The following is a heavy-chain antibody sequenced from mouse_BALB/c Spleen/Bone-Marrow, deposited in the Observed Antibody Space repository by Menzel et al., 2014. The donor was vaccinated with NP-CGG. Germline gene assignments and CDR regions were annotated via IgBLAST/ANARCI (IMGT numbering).Heavy chain of an antibody. CDR1: GFNIKDTY. J-gene: IGHJ4*01. D-gene: IGHD2-1*01. V-gene: IGHV14-3*02. CDR3: ARYGNGLMGY. CDR2: IYPANGDT. Sequence: EVQLQQSGAELVKPGASVKLSCTASGFNIKDTYMHWVKQRPEQGLEWIGRIYPANGDTKYDPKFQGKATITADTSSNTAYLQLSSLTSEDTAVYYCARYGNGLMGYWGQGTSVTVSS.